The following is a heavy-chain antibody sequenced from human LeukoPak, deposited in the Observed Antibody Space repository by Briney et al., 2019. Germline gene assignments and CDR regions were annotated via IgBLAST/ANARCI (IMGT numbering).Heavy chain of an antibody. Sequence: GGSLRLSCAASGFTFSNYAMSWVRQAPGKGLEWVSAISDVISDVSSGTYYADSVKGRYTSSRDNSKNTLYLQMNSLRADDTAVYDCAKRQVRDFDYWGQGTLVTVSS. CDR3: AKRQVRDFDY. CDR1: GFTFSNYA. V-gene: IGHV3-23*01. D-gene: IGHD3-10*01. J-gene: IGHJ4*02. CDR2: ISDVISDVSSGT.